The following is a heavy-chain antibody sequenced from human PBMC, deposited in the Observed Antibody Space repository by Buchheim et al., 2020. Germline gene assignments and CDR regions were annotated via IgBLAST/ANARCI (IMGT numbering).Heavy chain of an antibody. J-gene: IGHJ5*02. V-gene: IGHV3-7*01. CDR3: ARDYAVLYGSGTWWFDP. Sequence: EVQLVESGGGLVQPGGSLRLSCAASGFTFSSYWMSWVRQAPGKGLEWVANIKQDGSEKYYVDSVKGRFTISRDNAKNSLYLQMNSLRAEDTDVYYCARDYAVLYGSGTWWFDPWGQGTL. D-gene: IGHD3-10*01. CDR2: IKQDGSEK. CDR1: GFTFSSYW.